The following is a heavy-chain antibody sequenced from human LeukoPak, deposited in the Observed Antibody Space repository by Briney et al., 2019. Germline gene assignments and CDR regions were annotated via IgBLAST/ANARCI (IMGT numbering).Heavy chain of an antibody. CDR2: INWNGGNT. CDR1: GFTFGDYG. CDR3: ARDRGWLQYIDY. D-gene: IGHD5-24*01. V-gene: IGHV3-20*04. J-gene: IGHJ4*02. Sequence: GGSLRLSCAASGFTFGDYGMSWVRQAPGKGLEWVSSINWNGGNTAYADSVKGRFTISRDAAKDSLYLQLNSLRAEDTALYYCARDRGWLQYIDYWGQGTLVTVSS.